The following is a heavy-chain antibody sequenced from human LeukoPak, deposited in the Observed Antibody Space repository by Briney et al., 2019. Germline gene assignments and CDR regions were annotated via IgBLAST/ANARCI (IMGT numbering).Heavy chain of an antibody. CDR2: ISSSGSTI. V-gene: IGHV3-11*01. J-gene: IGHJ6*02. CDR3: ARDRGYTDIVVVPAAKGYGMDV. CDR1: GFTFSDYY. D-gene: IGHD2-2*01. Sequence: PWGSLRLSCAASGFTFSDYYMSWIRQAPGKGLEWVSYISSSGSTIYYADSVKGRFTIFRDNAKNSLYLQMNSLRAEDTAVYYCARDRGYTDIVVVPAAKGYGMDVWGQGTTVTVSS.